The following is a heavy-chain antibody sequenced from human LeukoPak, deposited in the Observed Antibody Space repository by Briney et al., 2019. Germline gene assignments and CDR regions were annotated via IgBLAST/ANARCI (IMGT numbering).Heavy chain of an antibody. CDR3: ARVTDSLDY. CDR1: GGSISDFY. Sequence: PSETLSLTCIVSGGSISDFYWSWVRQSAGKGLEYIGRIYSSGSTNYNPSLKSRVAMSVDTSKNQFSLNLRPLTAADTAVYYCARVTDSLDYWGQGTLVTVSS. J-gene: IGHJ4*02. V-gene: IGHV4-4*07. CDR2: IYSSGST. D-gene: IGHD4-11*01.